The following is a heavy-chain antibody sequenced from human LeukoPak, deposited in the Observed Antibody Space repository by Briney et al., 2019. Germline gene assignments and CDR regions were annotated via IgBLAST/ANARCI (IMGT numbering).Heavy chain of an antibody. D-gene: IGHD3-10*01. Sequence: PSETLSLTCAVYGGSFSGYYWSWIRQPPGKGLEWIGEINHSGSTNYNPSLESRVTISVDTSKNQFSLKLSSVIAADTAVYYCARTRITMVRGVSKLNYYGMDVWGKGTTVTVSS. J-gene: IGHJ6*04. V-gene: IGHV4-34*01. CDR1: GGSFSGYY. CDR3: ARTRITMVRGVSKLNYYGMDV. CDR2: INHSGST.